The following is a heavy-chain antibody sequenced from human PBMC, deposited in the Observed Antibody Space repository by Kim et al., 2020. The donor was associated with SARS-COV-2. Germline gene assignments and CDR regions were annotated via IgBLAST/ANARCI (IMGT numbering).Heavy chain of an antibody. D-gene: IGHD1-1*01. Sequence: GGSLRLSCSASGFAFNTYAMHWVRQAPGKGLEYVSAFSSDGGCTDFADSVKGRFTMSRDNSTNTVTLQMSSLRTDDTAVYYCVKGYRQMIRGWFVPWGQGTLVTVSS. J-gene: IGHJ5*02. V-gene: IGHV3-64D*06. CDR2: FSSDGGCT. CDR1: GFAFNTYA. CDR3: VKGYRQMIRGWFVP.